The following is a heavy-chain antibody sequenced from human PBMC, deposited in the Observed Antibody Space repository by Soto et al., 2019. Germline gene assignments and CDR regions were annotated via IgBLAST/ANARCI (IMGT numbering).Heavy chain of an antibody. CDR1: VTTFEKYA. V-gene: IGHV3-49*04. CDR2: IRSRAYCATE. D-gene: IGHD3-16*01. J-gene: IGHJ1*01. CDR3: GLERTCYDYYGGKSSVAQGTQ. Sequence: GGSLRFSCTASVTTFEKYAMTWVRQGPGKGLEWVGVIRSRAYCATEEYDASVKGRFTISRDDFKSITFLEMSSLKTEDTAVHYCGLERTCYDYYGGKSSVAQGTQWGQG.